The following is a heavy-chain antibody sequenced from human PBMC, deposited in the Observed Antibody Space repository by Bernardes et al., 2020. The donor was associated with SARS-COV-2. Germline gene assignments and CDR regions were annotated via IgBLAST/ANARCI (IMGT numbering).Heavy chain of an antibody. Sequence: SETLSLTCTVSGGSISSYYWRWIRQPAWKGLEWIWRIYTSGSTNYNPSLKSRVTMSVDTSKNQFSLKLSSVTAAATAVYYCARGYSSGWYVDYFDYWGQGTLVTVSS. D-gene: IGHD6-19*01. V-gene: IGHV4-4*07. CDR2: IYTSGST. CDR1: GGSISSYY. J-gene: IGHJ4*02. CDR3: ARGYSSGWYVDYFDY.